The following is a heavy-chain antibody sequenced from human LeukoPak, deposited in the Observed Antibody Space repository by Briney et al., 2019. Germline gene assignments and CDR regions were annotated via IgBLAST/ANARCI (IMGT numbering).Heavy chain of an antibody. CDR2: INSDWGST. D-gene: IGHD5-24*01. J-gene: IGHJ4*02. CDR3: ARRIQGMAPYYFDY. Sequence: PGGSLRLSCTASGFTFSSYWMHWVREAPGKGLVWVSRINSDWGSTSYADSVKGRFTISRDNAKNTLYLQMNSLRAEDTAVYYCARRIQGMAPYYFDYWGQGTLVTVSS. V-gene: IGHV3-74*01. CDR1: GFTFSSYW.